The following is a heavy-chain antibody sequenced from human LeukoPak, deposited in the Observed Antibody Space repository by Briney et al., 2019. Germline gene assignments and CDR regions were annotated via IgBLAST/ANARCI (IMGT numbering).Heavy chain of an antibody. V-gene: IGHV1-46*01. D-gene: IGHD3-9*01. Sequence: GASVKVSCKASGYTFTSYYMHWVRQAPGQGLEWMGIINPSGGSTSYAQKFQGRVTMTRDMSTSTVYMELSSLRSEDTAVYYCARGAYYDILTGYYHNWFDPWGQGTLVTVSS. J-gene: IGHJ5*02. CDR1: GYTFTSYY. CDR3: ARGAYYDILTGYYHNWFDP. CDR2: INPSGGST.